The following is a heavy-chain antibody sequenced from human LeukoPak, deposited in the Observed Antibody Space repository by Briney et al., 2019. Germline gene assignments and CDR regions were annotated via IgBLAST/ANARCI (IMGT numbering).Heavy chain of an antibody. Sequence: SSETLSLTCAVYDVSLSGYYWNWIRQPPGKGLEWIGEINHSGSTNYNPSLKSRVTISVDTSKNQFSLKLSSVTAADTAVYYCARHGIVGGSDYWGQGTLVTVSS. D-gene: IGHD1-26*01. J-gene: IGHJ4*02. V-gene: IGHV4-34*01. CDR2: INHSGST. CDR1: DVSLSGYY. CDR3: ARHGIVGGSDY.